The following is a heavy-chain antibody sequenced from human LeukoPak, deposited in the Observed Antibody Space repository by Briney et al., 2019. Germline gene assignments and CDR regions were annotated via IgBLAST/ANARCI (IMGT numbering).Heavy chain of an antibody. CDR3: AKDLRWDHPGFDP. CDR2: INPGGGST. D-gene: IGHD4-23*01. Sequence: ASVKDSCKASGYTFTSYYIHWVRQAPGQGLEWMGIINPGGGSTSYAQKFQDRVTMTRDTSTSTVYMELSSLRSEDTAVYYCAKDLRWDHPGFDPWGQGTLVIVSS. V-gene: IGHV1-46*01. CDR1: GYTFTSYY. J-gene: IGHJ5*02.